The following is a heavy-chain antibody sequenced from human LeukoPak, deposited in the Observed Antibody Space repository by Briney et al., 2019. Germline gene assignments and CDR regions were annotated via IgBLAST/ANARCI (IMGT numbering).Heavy chain of an antibody. CDR2: MNPNTGST. V-gene: IGHV1-8*01. Sequence: ASVKVSCKASGYTFTSYDINWVRQATGQDLEWMGWMNPNTGSTGYAQKLQDRVTMTRNTSISTAYMELSGLTFEDTAIYYCARARSGWAYNWFDPWGQGTLVTVSS. D-gene: IGHD6-19*01. J-gene: IGHJ5*02. CDR3: ARARSGWAYNWFDP. CDR1: GYTFTSYD.